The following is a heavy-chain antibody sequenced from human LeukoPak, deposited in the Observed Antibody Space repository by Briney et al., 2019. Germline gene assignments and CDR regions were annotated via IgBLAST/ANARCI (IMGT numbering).Heavy chain of an antibody. J-gene: IGHJ5*02. CDR3: ATSTNYGSGSYWFDP. Sequence: GASVKVSCKASGYTFTDYYIHWVRQAPGQGLEWMGWINPNSGGTKYAQKFQGRVTMTRDTSISTAYMELSRLRSDDTAVYYCATSTNYGSGSYWFDPWGQGTLVTVSS. D-gene: IGHD3-10*01. CDR1: GYTFTDYY. V-gene: IGHV1-2*02. CDR2: INPNSGGT.